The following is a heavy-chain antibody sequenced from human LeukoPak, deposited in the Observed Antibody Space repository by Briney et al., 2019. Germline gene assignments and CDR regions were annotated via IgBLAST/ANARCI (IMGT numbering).Heavy chain of an antibody. CDR2: TNPDSGGT. D-gene: IGHD3-22*01. CDR3: ARVSDYYDSSTARKYFQH. Sequence: ASVKVSCKASGYTFTGYYMHWVRQAPGQGLEWMGWTNPDSGGTNYAQKFQGRVTMTRDTSISTAYMELSRLRSDDTAVYYCARVSDYYDSSTARKYFQHWGQGTLVTVSS. CDR1: GYTFTGYY. J-gene: IGHJ1*01. V-gene: IGHV1-2*02.